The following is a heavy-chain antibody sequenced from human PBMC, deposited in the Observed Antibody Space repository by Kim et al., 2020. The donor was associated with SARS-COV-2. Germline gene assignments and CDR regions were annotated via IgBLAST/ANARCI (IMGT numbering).Heavy chain of an antibody. V-gene: IGHV4-34*01. CDR1: GGSFSGYY. Sequence: SETLSLTCAVYGGSFSGYYWSWIRQPPGKGLEWIGEINHSGSTNYNPSLKSRVTISVDTSKNQFSLKLSSVTAADTAVYYCARVSYYYDSSGYYYVAPYNWFDPWGQGTLVTVSS. D-gene: IGHD3-22*01. CDR2: INHSGST. CDR3: ARVSYYYDSSGYYYVAPYNWFDP. J-gene: IGHJ5*02.